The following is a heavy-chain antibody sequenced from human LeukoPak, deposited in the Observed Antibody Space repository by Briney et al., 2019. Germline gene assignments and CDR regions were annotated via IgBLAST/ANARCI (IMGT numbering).Heavy chain of an antibody. V-gene: IGHV4-38-2*02. CDR3: ARESSAVAHTMMRDWLDP. D-gene: IGHD3-22*01. Sequence: PSETLSLTCAVSGYSINFGHLWGWIRQPPGKGLEWIASINHSGRTSYTPSLKSRVTISVDTLKNQFSLKVTSVTAEDTAMYFCARESSAVAHTMMRDWLDPWGQGTLVTVSS. CDR1: GYSINFGHL. CDR2: INHSGRT. J-gene: IGHJ5*02.